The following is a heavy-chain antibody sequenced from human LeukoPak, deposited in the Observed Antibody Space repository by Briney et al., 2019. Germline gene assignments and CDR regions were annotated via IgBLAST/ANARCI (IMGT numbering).Heavy chain of an antibody. CDR3: ARRGSNYYDSSGYLSFDY. J-gene: IGHJ4*02. CDR1: GYTFTSYD. V-gene: IGHV1-8*01. Sequence: ASVKVSCKASGYTFTSYDINWVRQATGQGLEWMGWMNPNSGNTGYARKFQGRVTMTRNTSISTAYMELSSLRSEDTAVYYCARRGSNYYDSSGYLSFDYWGQGTLVTVSS. CDR2: MNPNSGNT. D-gene: IGHD3-22*01.